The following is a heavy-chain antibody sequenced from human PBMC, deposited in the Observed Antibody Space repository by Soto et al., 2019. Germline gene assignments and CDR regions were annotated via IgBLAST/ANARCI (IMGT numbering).Heavy chain of an antibody. CDR2: VHSDGSST. CDR3: ARGDKGDFDR. Sequence: EVQLVESEGGLVQPGGSLRLSCAASGFTFSYYWMHWVRQAPGQGLVWVSRVHSDGSSTTYADSVKGRFTISRDNGKNTAYLQMNSRRAEDTAVDYCARGDKGDFDRWGQGTMVTVSS. V-gene: IGHV3-74*01. J-gene: IGHJ3*01. CDR1: GFTFSYYW. D-gene: IGHD4-17*01.